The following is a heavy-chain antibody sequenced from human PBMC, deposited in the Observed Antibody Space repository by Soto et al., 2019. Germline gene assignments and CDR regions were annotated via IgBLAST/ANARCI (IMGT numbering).Heavy chain of an antibody. Sequence: QVQLVQSGAEVKKPGSSVKVSCKASEGTFSSYAISWVRQAPGQGLEWMGGIIPIFGTANYAQKFQGRVTITADESTSTAYMELSSLRSEDTSVYYCARGYSISWAYYFDYWGQGTLVTFAS. CDR3: ARGYSISWAYYFDY. V-gene: IGHV1-69*12. CDR2: IIPIFGTA. D-gene: IGHD6-13*01. CDR1: EGTFSSYA. J-gene: IGHJ4*02.